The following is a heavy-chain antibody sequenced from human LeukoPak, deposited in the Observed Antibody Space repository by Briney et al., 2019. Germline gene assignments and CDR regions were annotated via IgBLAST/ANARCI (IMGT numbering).Heavy chain of an antibody. CDR1: GFTFSNYA. CDR3: AKRESSSSWYNYFDF. J-gene: IGHJ4*02. Sequence: PGGSLRFSCAASGFTFSNYAMSWVRQAPGKGLEWVSAISPSADSTSYADSVKGRFAISRDNSKNTVYLQMDSLRAEDTAVYYCAKRESSSSWYNYFDFWGQGTLVTVSS. CDR2: ISPSADST. D-gene: IGHD6-13*01. V-gene: IGHV3-23*01.